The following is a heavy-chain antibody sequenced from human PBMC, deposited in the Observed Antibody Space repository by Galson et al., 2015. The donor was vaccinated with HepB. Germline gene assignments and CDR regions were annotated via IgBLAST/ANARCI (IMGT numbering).Heavy chain of an antibody. Sequence: SVKVSCKASGYTFTSYGISWVRQAPGQGLEWMGWISAYNGNTNYAQKLQGRVTMTTDTSTSTAYMELRSLRSDDTAVYYCARVMVAAAATGYYYYMDVWGKGTTVTVSS. CDR1: GYTFTSYG. CDR3: ARVMVAAAATGYYYYMDV. D-gene: IGHD6-13*01. J-gene: IGHJ6*03. CDR2: ISAYNGNT. V-gene: IGHV1-18*01.